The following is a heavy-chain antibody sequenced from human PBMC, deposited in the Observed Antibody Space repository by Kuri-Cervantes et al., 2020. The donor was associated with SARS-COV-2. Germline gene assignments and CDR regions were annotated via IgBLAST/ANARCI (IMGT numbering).Heavy chain of an antibody. V-gene: IGHV3-30-3*01. D-gene: IGHD5-18*01. J-gene: IGHJ6*02. CDR2: ISYDGSNK. CDR1: GFTFTSYA. Sequence: GGSLRLSCAASGFTFTSYAMHWVRQAPGKGLEWVAVISYDGSNKYYADSVTGRFTIPRDNSKNTLYLQMNCLSAEDTAVYYCARSYTAMDLRLLAYYYYGMDVCGQGTTVTVSS. CDR3: ARSYTAMDLRLLAYYYYGMDV.